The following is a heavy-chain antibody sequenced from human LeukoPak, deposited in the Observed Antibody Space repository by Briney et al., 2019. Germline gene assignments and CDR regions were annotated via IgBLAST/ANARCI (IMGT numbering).Heavy chain of an antibody. J-gene: IGHJ6*03. D-gene: IGHD6-19*01. CDR2: ISSSSYI. CDR3: ARSFEAVAGTNYYYMDV. V-gene: IGHV3-21*01. Sequence: GGSLRLSCAASGFTFSSYAISWVRQAPGKGLEWVSSISSSSYIYYADSVKGRFPISRDHAKNSLYLQMNSLRAEDTAVYYCARSFEAVAGTNYYYMDVWGKGTTVTVSS. CDR1: GFTFSSYA.